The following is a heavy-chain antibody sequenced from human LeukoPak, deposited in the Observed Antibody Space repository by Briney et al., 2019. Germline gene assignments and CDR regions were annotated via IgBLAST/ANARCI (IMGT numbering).Heavy chain of an antibody. Sequence: GGSLRLSCTASGFTVSTNYMSWVRQAPGKGLEWIGRINSKTDGGPTVYSAPVKGRFNISRDDSKSTLFLQMNSLETDDTAVYYCARGPLDYWGQGALVTVSS. CDR1: GFTVSTNY. V-gene: IGHV3-15*01. J-gene: IGHJ4*02. CDR2: INSKTDGGPT. CDR3: ARGPLDY.